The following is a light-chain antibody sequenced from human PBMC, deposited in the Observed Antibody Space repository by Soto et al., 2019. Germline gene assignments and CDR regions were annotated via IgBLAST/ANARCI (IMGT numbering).Light chain of an antibody. CDR1: SGHSSYI. V-gene: IGLV4-60*03. J-gene: IGLJ3*02. Sequence: QSVLTQSSSASASLGSSVKLTCTQTSGHSSYIIAWHQQQPGKAPRFFMKLEGSGSYNKGSGVPDRFSGSSSGADRSLTISNLQSEDEADYYCETWDSNSWVFGGGTKLA. CDR3: ETWDSNSWV. CDR2: LEGSGSY.